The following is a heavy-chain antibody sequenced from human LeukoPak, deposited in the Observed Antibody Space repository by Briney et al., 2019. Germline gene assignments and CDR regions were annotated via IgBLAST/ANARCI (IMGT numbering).Heavy chain of an antibody. CDR1: GGSISSYY. D-gene: IGHD6-19*01. V-gene: IGHV4-59*01. J-gene: IGHJ4*02. CDR3: ARMTSSGWYAARYYFKS. CDR2: IYFSGST. Sequence: SETLSLTCTVSGGSISSYYWSWIRQPPGQGLEWIGYIYFSGSTNYNPSLKSRVTISVDTSKNQISLKMSSVTTAPTAVYYCARMTSSGWYAARYYFKSGGQGTLVTVSP.